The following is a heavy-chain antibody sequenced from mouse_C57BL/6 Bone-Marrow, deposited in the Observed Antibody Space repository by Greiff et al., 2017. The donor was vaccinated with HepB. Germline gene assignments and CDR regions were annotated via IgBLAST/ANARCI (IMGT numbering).Heavy chain of an antibody. Sequence: QVQLKESGPGLVQPSQSLSITCTVSGFSLTSYGVHWVRQSPGKGLEWLGVIWSGGSTDYNAAFISRLSISKDNSKSQVFFKMNSLQADDTAIYYCAILITTVVATVVFDYWGQGTTLTVSS. J-gene: IGHJ2*01. CDR2: IWSGGST. CDR3: AILITTVVATVVFDY. D-gene: IGHD1-1*01. V-gene: IGHV2-2*01. CDR1: GFSLTSYG.